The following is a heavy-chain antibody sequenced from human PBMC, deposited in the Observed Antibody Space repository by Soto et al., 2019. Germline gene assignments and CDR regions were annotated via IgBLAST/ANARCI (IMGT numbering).Heavy chain of an antibody. J-gene: IGHJ4*02. CDR1: GGSISSSSYY. CDR2: IYYSGST. CDR3: ARVNYYDSSGYSRHYDY. Sequence: SETLSLTCTVSGGSISSSSYYWGWIRQPPGKGLEWIGSIYYSGSTYYNPSLKSRVTISVDTSKNQFSLKLSSVTAADTAVYYCARVNYYDSSGYSRHYDYWGQGTLVTVSS. V-gene: IGHV4-39*01. D-gene: IGHD3-22*01.